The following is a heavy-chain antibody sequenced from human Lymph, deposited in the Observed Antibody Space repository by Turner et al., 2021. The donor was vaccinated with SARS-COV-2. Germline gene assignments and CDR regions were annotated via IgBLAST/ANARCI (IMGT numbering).Heavy chain of an antibody. D-gene: IGHD4-17*01. J-gene: IGHJ4*02. CDR2: IYYSGST. CDR1: GGSISSGGYY. V-gene: IGHV4-31*03. Sequence: QVQLQESGPGLVKPSRTLSLTCTVSGGSISSGGYYWSWIRQHPGKGLEWIGYIYYSGSTYYNPSLKSRVSISVDTSKNQFSLKLSSVTAADTAVYYCARDYGGNSNYFDYWGQGTLVTVSS. CDR3: ARDYGGNSNYFDY.